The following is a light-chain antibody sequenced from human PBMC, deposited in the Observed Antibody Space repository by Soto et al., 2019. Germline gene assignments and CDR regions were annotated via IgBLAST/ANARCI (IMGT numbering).Light chain of an antibody. V-gene: IGLV2-23*01. CDR2: EGT. Sequence: QSVLTQPASVSGSPGQSISISCTGSNSDVGSYNLVSWYQQHPDKAPKLVIFEGTGRPSGVSNRFSGSTSGNTASLTVSGLQAEDEGDYYCCSYATGSTLVFGGGTKVTVL. CDR3: CSYATGSTLV. J-gene: IGLJ2*01. CDR1: NSDVGSYNL.